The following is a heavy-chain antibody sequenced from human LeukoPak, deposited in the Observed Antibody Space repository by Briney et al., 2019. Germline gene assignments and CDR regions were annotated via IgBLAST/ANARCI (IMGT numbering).Heavy chain of an antibody. CDR1: GGSISSGGYY. D-gene: IGHD3-16*01. J-gene: IGHJ3*02. V-gene: IGHV4-31*03. CDR3: ARDLGLDDAFDI. Sequence: SQTLSLTCTVSGGSISSGGYYWSWIRQHPGKGLEWIGYIYYSGSTYYNPSLKSRVTISVDTSKNQFSLKLRSVTAADTAVYYCARDLGLDDAFDIWGQGTMVTVSS. CDR2: IYYSGST.